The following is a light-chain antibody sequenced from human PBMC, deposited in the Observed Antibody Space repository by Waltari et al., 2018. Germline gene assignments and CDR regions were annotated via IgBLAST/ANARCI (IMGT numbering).Light chain of an antibody. CDR3: QQTHSLFT. CDR1: QRISTY. CDR2: GSS. J-gene: IGKJ3*01. Sequence: DIQMTQSPSFLSASVGDRVTISCRASQRISTYLNWYQQKAGEAPKLLIYGSSSLQSGVPSRFSGTGSGTDFTLTINSLQPEDFATYYCQQTHSLFTFGPGTTVDFK. V-gene: IGKV1-39*01.